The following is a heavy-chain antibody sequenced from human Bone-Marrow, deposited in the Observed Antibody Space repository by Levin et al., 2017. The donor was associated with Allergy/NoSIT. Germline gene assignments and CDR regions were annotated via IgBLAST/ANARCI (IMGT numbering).Heavy chain of an antibody. D-gene: IGHD5-24*01. J-gene: IGHJ4*02. Sequence: GASVKVSCKASGYIFSKHYMHCVRQAPGQGLEWMGLIHPSGDTTNYAEKFQGRVTMTRDTSTSTLYMELSSLTSEDTAIYYCAREADGYKTLDYWGQGTLVTVSS. CDR1: GYIFSKHY. CDR3: AREADGYKTLDY. V-gene: IGHV1-46*01. CDR2: IHPSGDTT.